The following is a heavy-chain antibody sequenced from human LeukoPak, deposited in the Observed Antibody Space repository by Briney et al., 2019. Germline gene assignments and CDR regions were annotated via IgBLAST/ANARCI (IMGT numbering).Heavy chain of an antibody. J-gene: IGHJ4*02. CDR2: IYYSGST. CDR1: GGSISGYY. D-gene: IGHD3-16*02. CDR3: AAAYYDYVWGSYRSDFDY. V-gene: IGHV4-59*01. Sequence: IPSETLSLTCTVSGGSISGYYWSWIRQPPGKGLEWIGYIYYSGSTNYSPSLKSRVTISVDTSKNQFSLKLSSVTAADTAVYYCAAAYYDYVWGSYRSDFDYWGQGTLVTVSS.